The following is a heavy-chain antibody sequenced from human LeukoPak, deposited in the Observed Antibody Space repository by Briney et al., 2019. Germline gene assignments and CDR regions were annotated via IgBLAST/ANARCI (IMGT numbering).Heavy chain of an antibody. D-gene: IGHD2-2*01. Sequence: ASVKVSCKASGYTFAGYYMHWVRQAPGQGLEWMGWINPNSGGTNYAQKFQGRVTMTRDTSIGTAYMELSRLRSDDTAVYYCARDNSVVPLDYWGQGTLVTVSS. J-gene: IGHJ4*02. CDR2: INPNSGGT. CDR3: ARDNSVVPLDY. CDR1: GYTFAGYY. V-gene: IGHV1-2*02.